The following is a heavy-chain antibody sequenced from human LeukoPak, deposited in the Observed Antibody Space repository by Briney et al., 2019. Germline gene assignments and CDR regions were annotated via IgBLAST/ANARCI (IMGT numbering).Heavy chain of an antibody. Sequence: GRSLRLSCAASGFTFSSYAMHWVRQAPGKGLEWVAVISYDGSNKYYADSVKGRFTISRDNSKNTLYLQMNSLRAEDTAVYYCARELNPVAAHGYGMDVWGQGTTVTVSS. D-gene: IGHD6-13*01. V-gene: IGHV3-30*04. CDR3: ARELNPVAAHGYGMDV. CDR1: GFTFSSYA. CDR2: ISYDGSNK. J-gene: IGHJ6*02.